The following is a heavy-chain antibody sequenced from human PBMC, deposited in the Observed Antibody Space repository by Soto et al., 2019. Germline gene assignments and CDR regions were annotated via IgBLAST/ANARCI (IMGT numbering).Heavy chain of an antibody. Sequence: GGSLRLSCAASGFTFSSYSMNWVRQAPGKGLEWVSYISSSSSTIYYADSVKGRFTISRDNAKNSLYLQMNSLRAEDTAVYYCAILRGVSFYYYMDVWGKGTTVTVSS. CDR1: GFTFSSYS. CDR2: ISSSSSTI. J-gene: IGHJ6*03. V-gene: IGHV3-48*01. D-gene: IGHD3-10*01. CDR3: AILRGVSFYYYMDV.